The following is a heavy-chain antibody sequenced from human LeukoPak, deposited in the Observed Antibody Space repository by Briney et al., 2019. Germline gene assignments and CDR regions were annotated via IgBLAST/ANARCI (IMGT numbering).Heavy chain of an antibody. CDR3: ARDTRISPRYMDV. J-gene: IGHJ6*03. V-gene: IGHV4-38-2*02. Sequence: SETLSLTCTVSGYSISSGYYWGWIRQPSGKGLEWIGSIYHSGSTYYNPSLKSRVTISVDTSKNQFSLKLSSVTAADTAVYYCARDTRISPRYMDVWGKGTTVTVSS. D-gene: IGHD3-3*02. CDR1: GYSISSGYY. CDR2: IYHSGST.